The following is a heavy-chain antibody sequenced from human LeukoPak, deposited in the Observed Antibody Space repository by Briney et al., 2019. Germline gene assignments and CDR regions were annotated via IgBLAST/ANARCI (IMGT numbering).Heavy chain of an antibody. J-gene: IGHJ6*02. CDR1: GFTFSSYW. V-gene: IGHV3-7*03. Sequence: GGSLRLSCAASGFTFSSYWMSWIRQAPGKGLEWVANIKQDGSEKYYVDSVKGRFTISRDNAKNSLYLQMNSLRAEDTAVYYCAKDTAGSYYYGMDVWGQGTTVTVSS. CDR3: AKDTAGSYYYGMDV. D-gene: IGHD4-17*01. CDR2: IKQDGSEK.